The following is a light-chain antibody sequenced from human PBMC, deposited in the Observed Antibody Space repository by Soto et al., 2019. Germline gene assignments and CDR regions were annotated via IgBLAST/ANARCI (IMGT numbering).Light chain of an antibody. V-gene: IGKV1-5*03. Sequence: DIQMTQSPSTLSASVGDRVTITCRASQNIDNWVVWYQQKPGKAPKLLIYKASNLESGVPSRFSGSGSGTEFTLSSSRLQPDASGTYYWQYYRGYLFGPGTKVEIK. J-gene: IGKJ3*01. CDR1: QNIDNW. CDR3: QYYRGYL. CDR2: KAS.